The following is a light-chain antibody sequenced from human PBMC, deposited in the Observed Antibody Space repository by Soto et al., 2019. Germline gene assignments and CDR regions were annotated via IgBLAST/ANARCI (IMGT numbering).Light chain of an antibody. CDR1: QSIGLA. V-gene: IGKV3-11*01. Sequence: EIVLTQSPATLSLSPGERATLSCRASQSIGLAIAWYQHKPGQAPRLLIYDASNRATGIPARFSGSGSGTDFTLTISSLEPEDFAVYYCQQYGSSLTFGGGTKVDIK. J-gene: IGKJ4*01. CDR2: DAS. CDR3: QQYGSSLT.